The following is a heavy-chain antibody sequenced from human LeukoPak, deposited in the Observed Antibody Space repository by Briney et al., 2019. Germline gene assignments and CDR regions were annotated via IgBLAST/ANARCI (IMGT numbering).Heavy chain of an antibody. Sequence: GGSLRLSCAASGFNLSSYWMPSVRQAPGKGLVWVSRINSDGSSTSYADSVKGRFTISRDNAKNTLYLQMNSLRAEDTAVYYCARAESQIRGVSIELLHYFDYWGQRTLVTVSS. J-gene: IGHJ4*02. CDR2: INSDGSST. CDR1: GFNLSSYW. CDR3: ARAESQIRGVSIELLHYFDY. V-gene: IGHV3-74*01. D-gene: IGHD3-10*01.